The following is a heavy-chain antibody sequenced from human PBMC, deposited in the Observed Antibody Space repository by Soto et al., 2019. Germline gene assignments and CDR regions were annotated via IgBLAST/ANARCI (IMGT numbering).Heavy chain of an antibody. CDR3: AKVIVLGASTLEY. D-gene: IGHD6-6*01. Sequence: EQVLESGGGLVQPGGSLRLSCEASGFMFNHYAMAWVRQTPGKGLEWVSVISGSTGTTYYADSVKGRFTISRDNSKNTVYLQMNSLRVDDSALYSCAKVIVLGASTLEYWGPGTRVTVSS. CDR2: ISGSTGTT. V-gene: IGHV3-23*01. J-gene: IGHJ4*02. CDR1: GFMFNHYA.